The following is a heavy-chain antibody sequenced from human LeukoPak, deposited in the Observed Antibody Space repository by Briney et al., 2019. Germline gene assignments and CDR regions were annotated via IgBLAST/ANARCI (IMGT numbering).Heavy chain of an antibody. Sequence: ASVKVSCKASGYTFTSYYMHWVRQAPGQGLEWMGIINPSGGSTSYAQKFQGRVTMTRDMSTSTVYMELSRLRSDDTAVHYCARDPPGYCSSTSCYEVDYWGQGTLVTVSS. D-gene: IGHD2-2*01. CDR3: ARDPPGYCSSTSCYEVDY. CDR2: INPSGGST. V-gene: IGHV1-46*01. CDR1: GYTFTSYY. J-gene: IGHJ4*02.